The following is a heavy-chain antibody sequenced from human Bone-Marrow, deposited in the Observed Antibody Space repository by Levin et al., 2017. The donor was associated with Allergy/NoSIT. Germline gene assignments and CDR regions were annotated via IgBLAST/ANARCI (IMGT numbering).Heavy chain of an antibody. D-gene: IGHD6-19*01. J-gene: IGHJ4*02. CDR1: GYAFTTYD. V-gene: IGHV1-8*01. CDR3: ARGRGSSNGWYYGGLDS. CDR2: LNPNSANT. Sequence: ASVKVSCKASGYAFTTYDINWVRQAPGQGLEWVGWLNPNSANTAFAQKFQGRVTMTRNTSISTAYMELSSLRSEDTALDYCARGRGSSNGWYYGGLDSWGQGTRVTVSS.